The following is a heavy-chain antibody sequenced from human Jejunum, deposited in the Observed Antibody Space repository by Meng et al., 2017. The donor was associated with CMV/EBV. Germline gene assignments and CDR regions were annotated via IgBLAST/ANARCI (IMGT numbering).Heavy chain of an antibody. CDR2: ISSDGSRT. Sequence: CAASGFTFSNSWMHWVRQAPGTGPVWVSRISSDGSRTEYADSVKGRFTISRDNAKNTFYLQMNSLRAEDTAVYYCANDVDTSLVTSHYWGQGTLVTVSS. CDR3: ANDVDTSLVTSHY. J-gene: IGHJ4*02. V-gene: IGHV3-74*03. CDR1: GFTFSNSW. D-gene: IGHD5-18*01.